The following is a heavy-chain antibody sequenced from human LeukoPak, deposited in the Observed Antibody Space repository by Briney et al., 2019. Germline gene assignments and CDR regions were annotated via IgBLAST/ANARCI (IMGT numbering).Heavy chain of an antibody. CDR2: ISGSGGST. CDR3: AKGLWDDIVSGYCDY. J-gene: IGHJ4*02. Sequence: GGSLRLSCAASGFTFSSYAMSWVRQAPGKGLEWVSAISGSGGSTYYADSVTGRFTISRDNSKNTPYLQMNSLRAEDTVVYYCAKGLWDDIVSGYCDYWGEGTLVTVSS. V-gene: IGHV3-23*01. D-gene: IGHD3-9*01. CDR1: GFTFSSYA.